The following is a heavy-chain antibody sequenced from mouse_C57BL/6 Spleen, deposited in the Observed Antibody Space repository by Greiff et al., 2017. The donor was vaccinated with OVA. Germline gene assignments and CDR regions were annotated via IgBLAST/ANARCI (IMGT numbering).Heavy chain of an antibody. CDR1: GYTFTDYE. V-gene: IGHV1-15*01. CDR3: TRGYDYYFDY. CDR2: IDPETGGT. Sequence: VQLQQSGAELVRPGASVTLSCKASGYTFTDYEMHWVKQTPVHGLEWIGAIDPETGGTAYNQKFKGKAILTADKSSSTAYMKLRSLTSEDSAVYYCTRGYDYYFDYWGQGTTLTVSS. J-gene: IGHJ2*01. D-gene: IGHD2-3*01.